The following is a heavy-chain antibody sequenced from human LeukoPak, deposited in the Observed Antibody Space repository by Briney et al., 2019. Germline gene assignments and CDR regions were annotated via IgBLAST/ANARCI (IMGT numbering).Heavy chain of an antibody. D-gene: IGHD2-15*01. CDR1: GGFITNFY. CDR2: IYYSGTT. V-gene: IGHV4-59*01. CDR3: ARSPGGGFDI. J-gene: IGHJ3*02. Sequence: SETLSLTSTVSGGFITNFYGGWIRQSPGKGLELIGYIYYSGTTNYSPSLKSRVSISVDTSKKQFSLKLSSVTAADTAVYYCARSPGGGFDIWGQGTMVTVSS.